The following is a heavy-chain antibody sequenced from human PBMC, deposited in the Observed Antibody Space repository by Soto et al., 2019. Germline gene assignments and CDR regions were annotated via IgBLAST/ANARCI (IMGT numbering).Heavy chain of an antibody. Sequence: SVKVSCKASGGTFSSYAISWVRQAPGQGLEWMGGIIPIFGTANYAQKFQGRVTITADKSTSTAYMELSSLRSEDTAVYYCARGSSSSEFPYYYGMGVWRQRTTVTVSS. V-gene: IGHV1-69*06. D-gene: IGHD6-6*01. CDR2: IIPIFGTA. CDR3: ARGSSSSEFPYYYGMGV. CDR1: GGTFSSYA. J-gene: IGHJ6*02.